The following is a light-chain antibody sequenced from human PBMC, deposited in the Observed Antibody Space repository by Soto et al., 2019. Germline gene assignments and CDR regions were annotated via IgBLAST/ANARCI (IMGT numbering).Light chain of an antibody. CDR3: QQYNNWPI. J-gene: IGKJ5*01. V-gene: IGKV3-15*01. Sequence: EIVMTQSPATLSVSPGERATLSFWASQSVSSNLAWYQQKPGQAPRLLIYGASTRATGIPARFSGSGSGTEFTLTISSLQSEDFAVYYCQQYNNWPIFGQGTRLEI. CDR2: GAS. CDR1: QSVSSN.